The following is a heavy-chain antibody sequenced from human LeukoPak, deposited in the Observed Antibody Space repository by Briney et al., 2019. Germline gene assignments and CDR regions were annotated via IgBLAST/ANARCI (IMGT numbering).Heavy chain of an antibody. CDR1: GGSFSGYY. CDR2: INHSGST. Sequence: SETLSLTCAVYGGSFSGYYWSWIRQPPGKGLEWIGEINHSGSTNYNPSLKSRVTISVDTSKNQFSLKLSSVAAADTAVYYCARASRARRGVIMWSWFDPWGQGTLVTVSS. D-gene: IGHD3-10*01. CDR3: ARASRARRGVIMWSWFDP. V-gene: IGHV4-34*01. J-gene: IGHJ5*02.